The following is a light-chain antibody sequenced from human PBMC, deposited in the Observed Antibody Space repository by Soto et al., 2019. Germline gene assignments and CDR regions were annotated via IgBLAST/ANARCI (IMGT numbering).Light chain of an antibody. CDR2: DAS. CDR1: QGISSY. CDR3: QQLNSSPIT. V-gene: IGKV1-9*01. J-gene: IGKJ5*01. Sequence: DIQLTQSPFFLSASVGDRVTITCRASQGISSYLAWYQKKPGEAPKLLIYDASTLQGGVPSRFSGSGSGTEFTLTISSLQPEDFATYYCQQLNSSPITFGQGTRLEI.